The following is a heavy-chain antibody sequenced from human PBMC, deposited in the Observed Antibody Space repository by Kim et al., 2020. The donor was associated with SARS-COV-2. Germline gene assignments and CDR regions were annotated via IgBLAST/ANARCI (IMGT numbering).Heavy chain of an antibody. D-gene: IGHD6-25*01. V-gene: IGHV3-23*01. Sequence: ADSGKGRFTISRDNSKTTLYLQMNSLRAEDTAVYYCAKEPIAAGGNYFDYWGQGTLVTVSS. CDR3: AKEPIAAGGNYFDY. J-gene: IGHJ4*02.